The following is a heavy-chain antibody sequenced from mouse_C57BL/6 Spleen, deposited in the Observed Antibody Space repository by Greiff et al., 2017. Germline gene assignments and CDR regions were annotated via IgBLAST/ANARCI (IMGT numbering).Heavy chain of an antibody. Sequence: QVQLKQPGAELVRPGSSVKLSCKASGYTFTSYWMDWVKQRPGQGLEWIGNIYPSDSETHYNQKFKDKATLTVDKSSSTAYMQLSSLTSEDSAVYYCARDYGSSDYWGQGTTLTVSS. CDR1: GYTFTSYW. J-gene: IGHJ2*01. V-gene: IGHV1-61*01. D-gene: IGHD1-1*01. CDR3: ARDYGSSDY. CDR2: IYPSDSET.